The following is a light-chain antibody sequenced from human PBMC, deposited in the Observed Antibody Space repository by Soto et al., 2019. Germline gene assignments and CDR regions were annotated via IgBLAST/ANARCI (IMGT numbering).Light chain of an antibody. Sequence: QMTQSPSSLFASVGDRVTITCRASQRISSHLNWYQQKVGQTPRLLIYAASTLQREVPPRFSGSGSGTECTLTISGLQREDFATYYWQRSHSAPLTFGGGTKIQI. J-gene: IGKJ4*01. CDR2: AAS. CDR1: QRISSH. V-gene: IGKV1-39*01. CDR3: QRSHSAPLT.